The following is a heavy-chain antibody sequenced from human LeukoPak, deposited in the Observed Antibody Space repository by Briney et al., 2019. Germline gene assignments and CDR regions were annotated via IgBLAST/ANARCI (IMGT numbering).Heavy chain of an antibody. V-gene: IGHV3-21*01. J-gene: IGHJ6*03. CDR2: ISSSSSYI. Sequence: GGSLRLSCAASGFTFDDYAMHWVRQAPGKGLEWVSSISSSSSYIYYADSIKGRFTISRDNAKNSLYLQMNSLRAEDTAVYYCARDGDYSNYYYYYMDVWGKGTTVTVSS. CDR3: ARDGDYSNYYYYYMDV. CDR1: GFTFDDYA. D-gene: IGHD4-11*01.